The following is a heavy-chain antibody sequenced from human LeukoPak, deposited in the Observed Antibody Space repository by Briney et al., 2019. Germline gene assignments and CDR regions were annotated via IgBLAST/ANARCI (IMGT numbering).Heavy chain of an antibody. D-gene: IGHD1-26*01. Sequence: GGSMRLSCAASGFTFSSYDMNGVRQAPGKGLEWGSYISSSGTTIYYADSVKGRFTISRDNAKNSLYLKMNSLRAEDTDVCYCAILDRGRYYSFDYWGQGTLVTVSS. CDR3: AILDRGRYYSFDY. J-gene: IGHJ4*02. V-gene: IGHV3-48*03. CDR1: GFTFSSYD. CDR2: ISSSGTTI.